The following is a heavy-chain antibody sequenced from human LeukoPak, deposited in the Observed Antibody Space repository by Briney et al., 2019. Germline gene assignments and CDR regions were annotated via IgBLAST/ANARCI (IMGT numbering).Heavy chain of an antibody. D-gene: IGHD3-10*01. CDR1: GFSFGTYA. CDR3: ARDPLRVLLWFGEEVIGRVGGRQEPGFDY. V-gene: IGHV3-48*01. CDR2: ISSSGKTI. J-gene: IGHJ4*02. Sequence: PGGSLRLSCAASGFSFGTYAMNWVRQAPGKGLEWVSGISSSGKTIYYADSVKGRFTISRDNAKNSLYLQMNSLRAEDTAVYYCARDPLRVLLWFGEEVIGRVGGRQEPGFDYWGQGTLVTVSS.